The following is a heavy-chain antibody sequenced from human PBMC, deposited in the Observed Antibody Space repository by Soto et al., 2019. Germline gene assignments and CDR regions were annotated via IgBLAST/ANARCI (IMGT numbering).Heavy chain of an antibody. CDR2: IYFGGTT. Sequence: SETLSLTCTVSGGSIGPNDWSWIRQPPGKGLEWIGYIYFGGTTMYNPSLKSRVTISVDTSKNQFSLKLTSVTAADTAVYYCAREKITGLFDYWGQGTLVTVSS. V-gene: IGHV4-59*12. CDR1: GGSIGPND. CDR3: AREKITGLFDY. J-gene: IGHJ4*02. D-gene: IGHD2-8*02.